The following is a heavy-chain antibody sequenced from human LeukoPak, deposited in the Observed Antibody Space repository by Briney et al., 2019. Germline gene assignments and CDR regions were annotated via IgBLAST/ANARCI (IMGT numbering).Heavy chain of an antibody. CDR3: TTVGGVLGDYGGRSGDY. CDR2: IKQDGSEK. V-gene: IGHV3-7*03. Sequence: PGGSLRLSCAASGFTFSSYAMSWVRQAPGKGLEWVANIKQDGSEKDYVDSVKGRFTISRDNAKNSLYLQMNSLKTEDTAVYYCTTVGGVLGDYGGRSGDYWGQGALVTVSS. J-gene: IGHJ4*02. D-gene: IGHD4-23*01. CDR1: GFTFSSYA.